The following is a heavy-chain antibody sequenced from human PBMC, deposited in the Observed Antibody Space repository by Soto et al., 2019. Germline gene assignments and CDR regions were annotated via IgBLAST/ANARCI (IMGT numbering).Heavy chain of an antibody. CDR1: GYTFSTHA. D-gene: IGHD1-1*01. V-gene: IGHV1-3*01. J-gene: IGHJ6*02. Sequence: ASVKVSCKASGYTFSTHAMHWVRQAPGQSLEWMGWINGGTGQTKHSHRFQDRVSITRDTSASTAYMELSSLRSEDTAVYYCARGKGMEENYYYYGLDVWGQGTTVTVSS. CDR3: ARGKGMEENYYYYGLDV. CDR2: INGGTGQT.